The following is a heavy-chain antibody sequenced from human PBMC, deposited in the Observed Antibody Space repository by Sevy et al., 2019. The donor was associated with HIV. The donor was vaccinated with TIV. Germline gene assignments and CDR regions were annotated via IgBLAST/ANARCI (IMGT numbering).Heavy chain of an antibody. CDR3: ATPSIAARLPFDY. J-gene: IGHJ4*02. Sequence: ASVKVSCKVSGYTLTELSMHRVRQAPGKGLEWMGGFDPEDGETIYAQKFQGRVTMTEDTSTDTAYMELSSLRSEDTAVYYCATPSIAARLPFDYWGQGTLVTVSS. V-gene: IGHV1-24*01. CDR1: GYTLTELS. CDR2: FDPEDGET. D-gene: IGHD6-6*01.